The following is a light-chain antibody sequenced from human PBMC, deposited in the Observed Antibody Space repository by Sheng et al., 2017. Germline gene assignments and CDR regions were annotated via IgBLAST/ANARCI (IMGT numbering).Light chain of an antibody. CDR1: QSISTS. CDR2: GAS. V-gene: IGKV1-39*01. Sequence: DIQMTQSPSSLSASVGDRVTITCRAGQSISTSLNWYQHKPGKAPKLLIYGASNLQTGVPSRFSGSGSGTDFTLTITSLQPEDFSTYYCQQSYSFPRNFGPGTKVDIK. CDR3: QQSYSFPRN. J-gene: IGKJ3*01.